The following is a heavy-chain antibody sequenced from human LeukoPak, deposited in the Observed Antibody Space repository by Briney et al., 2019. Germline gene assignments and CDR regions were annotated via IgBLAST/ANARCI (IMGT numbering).Heavy chain of an antibody. V-gene: IGHV3-74*01. CDR3: ARGLLGVGATGTDY. CDR2: INSDGSST. CDR1: GFTFSSYW. Sequence: GGSLRLSCAASGFTFSSYWMHWVRQALGKGLVWVSRINSDGSSTSYADSVKGRFTISRDNAKNTLYLQMNSLRAEDTAVYYCARGLLGVGATGTDYWGQGTLVTVSS. J-gene: IGHJ4*02. D-gene: IGHD1-26*01.